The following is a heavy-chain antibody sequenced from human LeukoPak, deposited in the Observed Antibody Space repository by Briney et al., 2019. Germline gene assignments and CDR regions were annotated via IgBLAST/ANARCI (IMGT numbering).Heavy chain of an antibody. V-gene: IGHV1-18*04. Sequence: ASVKVSCKASGYTFTAFYMHWVRQAPGQGLEWMGWISAYNGNTNYAQKLQGRVTMTTDTSTSTAYMELRSLRSDDTAVYYCASSSGTLNSEYFQHWGQGTLVTVSS. D-gene: IGHD3-22*01. J-gene: IGHJ1*01. CDR2: ISAYNGNT. CDR3: ASSSGTLNSEYFQH. CDR1: GYTFTAFY.